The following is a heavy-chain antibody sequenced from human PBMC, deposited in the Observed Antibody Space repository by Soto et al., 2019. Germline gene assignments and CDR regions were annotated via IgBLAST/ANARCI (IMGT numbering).Heavy chain of an antibody. J-gene: IGHJ5*02. V-gene: IGHV1-3*01. CDR1: GYTFTSYA. D-gene: IGHD2-2*01. Sequence: QVQLVQSGAEVKKPGASVKVSCKASGYTFTSYAMHWVRQAPGQRLEWMGWINAGNGNTKYSQKFQGRVTITRDTSASTAYMELSSLRSEDTAVYYCALNIVVVPAAIGGPPSHNWFAPWGQGTLVTVSS. CDR2: INAGNGNT. CDR3: ALNIVVVPAAIGGPPSHNWFAP.